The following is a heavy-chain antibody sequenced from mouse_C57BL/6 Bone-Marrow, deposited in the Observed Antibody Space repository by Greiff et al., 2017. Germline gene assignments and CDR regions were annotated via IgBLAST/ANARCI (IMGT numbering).Heavy chain of an antibody. CDR1: GYTFTSYG. CDR3: ARRILLLGLDY. J-gene: IGHJ2*01. V-gene: IGHV1-72*01. Sequence: QVQLQQSGAELARPGASVKLSCKASGYTFTSYGISWVKQRPGRGLEWIGRIDPNSGGTKYNEKFKSKATLTVDKPSSTAYMQLSSLTSEYSAVYDCARRILLLGLDYWGQGTTLTVSS. D-gene: IGHD1-1*01. CDR2: IDPNSGGT.